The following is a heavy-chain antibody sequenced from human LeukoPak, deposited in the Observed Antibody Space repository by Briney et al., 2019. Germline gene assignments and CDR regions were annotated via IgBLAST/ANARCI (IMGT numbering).Heavy chain of an antibody. D-gene: IGHD3-16*02. Sequence: GASVEVSCKASGYTFTAYYMHWVRQAPGQGLEWMGWINPNSGGTNYAQKFKGWVTLTRDTSVNTTYMELSRLTSDVTAVYFCARGTPGSYLGYWGQGTLVTVSP. J-gene: IGHJ4*02. CDR3: ARGTPGSYLGY. V-gene: IGHV1-2*04. CDR2: INPNSGGT. CDR1: GYTFTAYY.